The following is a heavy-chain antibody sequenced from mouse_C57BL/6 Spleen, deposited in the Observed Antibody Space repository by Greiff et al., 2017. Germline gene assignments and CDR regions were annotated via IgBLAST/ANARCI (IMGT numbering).Heavy chain of an antibody. CDR3: ARGVSYYYGSGAMDY. V-gene: IGHV1-72*01. CDR2: IDPISGGT. Sequence: QVQLQQPGAELVKPGASVKLSCKASGYTFTSYWMHWVKQRPGRGLEWIGRIDPISGGTMYTEKFKSKATLTVDKPSSTAYMQLSSLRSEDSAVYYCARGVSYYYGSGAMDYWGQGTSVTVSS. J-gene: IGHJ4*01. CDR1: GYTFTSYW. D-gene: IGHD1-1*01.